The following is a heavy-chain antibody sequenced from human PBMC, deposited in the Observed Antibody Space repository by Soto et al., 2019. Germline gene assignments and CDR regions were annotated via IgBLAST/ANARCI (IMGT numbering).Heavy chain of an antibody. V-gene: IGHV3-30-3*01. CDR1: GFTFSSYA. CDR3: AAIVVITYFDY. J-gene: IGHJ4*02. CDR2: ISYDGSNK. D-gene: IGHD3-22*01. Sequence: QVQLVESGGGVVQPGRSLRLSCAAPGFTFSSYAMHWVRQAPGKGLEWVAVISYDGSNKYYADSVKGRFTISRDNSKNTLYLQMNSLRAEDTAVYYCAAIVVITYFDYWGQGTLVTVSS.